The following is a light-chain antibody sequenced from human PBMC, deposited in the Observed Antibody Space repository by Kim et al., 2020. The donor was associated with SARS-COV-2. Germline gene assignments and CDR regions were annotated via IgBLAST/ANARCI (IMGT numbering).Light chain of an antibody. J-gene: IGLJ3*02. V-gene: IGLV1-44*01. Sequence: GQTVTISCSGGTSNVGSNTVNWYQQLPGTAPKLLMYANDRRPSGVPDRFAGSKSGTSASLAISGLQSEDEADYYCAVWDDSLDGPVFGGGTQLTVL. CDR3: AVWDDSLDGPV. CDR2: AND. CDR1: TSNVGSNT.